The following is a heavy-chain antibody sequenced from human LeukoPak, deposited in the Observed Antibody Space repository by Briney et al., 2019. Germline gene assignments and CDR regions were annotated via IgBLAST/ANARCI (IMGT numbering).Heavy chain of an antibody. Sequence: GSLRLSCAVSGATVSTNYMGWVRQAPGKGLEWVSVIYADGGGGGTYYADSVKGRFTISRDNSRNTLYLQMSNLRADDTAMYYCSRDRSRGYSFTWGQGTLVTVSS. CDR1: GATVSTNY. D-gene: IGHD5-12*01. CDR3: SRDRSRGYSFT. J-gene: IGHJ5*02. CDR2: IYADGGGGGT. V-gene: IGHV3-53*01.